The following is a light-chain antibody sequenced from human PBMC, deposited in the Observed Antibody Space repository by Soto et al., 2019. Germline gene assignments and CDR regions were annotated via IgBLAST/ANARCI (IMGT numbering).Light chain of an antibody. CDR2: GAS. V-gene: IGKV3-20*01. Sequence: EIVLTQSPGTLSLSPGERATLSCRASQSVSSSYLAWYKHKPGQAPRLLIYGASSRATGIPDRFSGSGSGTVFTFTISRLEPEDFAVYYCQQYGSSSWTFGQGTKVDIK. J-gene: IGKJ1*01. CDR1: QSVSSSY. CDR3: QQYGSSSWT.